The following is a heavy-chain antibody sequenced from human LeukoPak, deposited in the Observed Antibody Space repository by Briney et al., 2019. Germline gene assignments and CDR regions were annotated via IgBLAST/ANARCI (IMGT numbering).Heavy chain of an antibody. Sequence: PGGSLRLSCAVSGFTLDDYAMNWVRQAPGKGLEWVANINWNGGSTGYGDSVKGRFSISRDNAKNSVFLQMHSLRADHTAFYCARDMLLGDAFDIWGQGTMVIVSS. CDR2: INWNGGST. J-gene: IGHJ3*02. V-gene: IGHV3-20*04. D-gene: IGHD3-10*02. CDR1: GFTLDDYA. CDR3: ARDMLLGDAFDI.